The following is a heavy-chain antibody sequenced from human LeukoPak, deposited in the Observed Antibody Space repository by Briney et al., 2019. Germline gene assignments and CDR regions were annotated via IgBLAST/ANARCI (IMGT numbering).Heavy chain of an antibody. Sequence: SQTLSLTCTVSGDPIRSDSYYWNWLRQPAGKGLEWIGRIYASGSTNYNPSLKSRVTMSVDTSKNQFSLKLSSVTAADTAVYYCARDYDFWSGSTLWGQGTLVTVSS. CDR3: ARDYDFWSGSTL. CDR1: GDPIRSDSYY. J-gene: IGHJ4*02. D-gene: IGHD3-3*01. V-gene: IGHV4-61*02. CDR2: IYASGST.